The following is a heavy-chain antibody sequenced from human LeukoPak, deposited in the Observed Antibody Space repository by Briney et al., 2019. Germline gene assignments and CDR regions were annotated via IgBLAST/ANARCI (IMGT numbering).Heavy chain of an antibody. Sequence: PGGPLRLSCAVSGITLSNYGMSWVGQAPGKGLDWVAGISDSGGSTNYADSVKGRFTISRDNPKNTLYLQMNSLRAEDTAVYFCAKRGVVIRVILVGFHKEAYYFDSWGQGALVTVSS. CDR1: GITLSNYG. J-gene: IGHJ4*02. D-gene: IGHD3-22*01. CDR2: ISDSGGST. V-gene: IGHV3-23*01. CDR3: AKRGVVIRVILVGFHKEAYYFDS.